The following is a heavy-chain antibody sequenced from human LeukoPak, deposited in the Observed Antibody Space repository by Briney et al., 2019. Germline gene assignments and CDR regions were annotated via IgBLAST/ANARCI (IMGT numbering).Heavy chain of an antibody. D-gene: IGHD2-2*01. J-gene: IGHJ3*02. CDR3: ARGGGDCSSTSCYAFDI. Sequence: SETLSLTCAVYGGSFSGYYWSWIRQPPGKGLEWIGEINHGGSTNYNPSLKSRVTISVDTSKNQFSLKLSSVTAADTAVYYCARGGGDCSSTSCYAFDIWGQGTMVTVSS. V-gene: IGHV4-34*01. CDR1: GGSFSGYY. CDR2: INHGGST.